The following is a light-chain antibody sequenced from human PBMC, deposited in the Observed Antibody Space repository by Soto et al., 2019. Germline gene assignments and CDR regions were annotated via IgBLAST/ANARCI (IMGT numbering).Light chain of an antibody. CDR1: QSISSSY. V-gene: IGKV3-20*01. CDR3: ELYGGSRMFS. Sequence: EMVLTQSPGTLSLSPGEVGTLSCRASQSISSSYLAWYQQKPGQSPRLLIYAASSRTTGIPDRFSGSGYGTDFTITINRLEPEDFAVYYCELYGGSRMFSFGQRTKLEIK. J-gene: IGKJ2*01. CDR2: AAS.